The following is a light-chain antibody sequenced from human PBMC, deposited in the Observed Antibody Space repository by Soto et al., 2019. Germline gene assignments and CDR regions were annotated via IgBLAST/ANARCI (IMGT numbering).Light chain of an antibody. V-gene: IGLV2-11*01. Sequence: QSALTQPRSVSGSPGQSVTISCTGTSSDVGGYNYVSWYQQHPGKAPKLMIYDVSKRPSGVPDRFSGSKSGNTASLTISGLQAEDEADYSCCSYAGTYTYVFGIGTQLTVL. CDR3: CSYAGTYTYV. CDR1: SSDVGGYNY. J-gene: IGLJ1*01. CDR2: DVS.